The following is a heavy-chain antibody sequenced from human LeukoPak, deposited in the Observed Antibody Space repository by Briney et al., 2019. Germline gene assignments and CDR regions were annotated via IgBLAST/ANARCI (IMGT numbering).Heavy chain of an antibody. D-gene: IGHD3-10*01. J-gene: IGHJ6*03. V-gene: IGHV3-53*01. CDR3: ASGSGSYRTPYYYMDV. Sequence: PGGSLRLSCVASGFTFSSNYMSWVRQAPGKGLEWGSVIYSGGSTYYADSVKGRLTISRDNSKNTLYLQMNSLRAEDTAVYYCASGSGSYRTPYYYMDVWGTGTTVTVSS. CDR1: GFTFSSNY. CDR2: IYSGGST.